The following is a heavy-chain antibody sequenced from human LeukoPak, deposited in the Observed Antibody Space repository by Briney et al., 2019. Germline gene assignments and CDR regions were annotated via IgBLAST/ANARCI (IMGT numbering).Heavy chain of an antibody. CDR3: TAMPTGPFDY. CDR2: IYSGGST. D-gene: IGHD5-18*01. J-gene: IGHJ4*02. CDR1: EFSVGSNY. V-gene: IGHV3-53*01. Sequence: PGGSLRLSCAASEFSVGSNYMTWVRQAPGKGLEWVSLIYSGGSTYYADSVKGRFTISRDNSKNTLYLQMNSLRAEDTAVYYCTAMPTGPFDYWGQGTLVTVSS.